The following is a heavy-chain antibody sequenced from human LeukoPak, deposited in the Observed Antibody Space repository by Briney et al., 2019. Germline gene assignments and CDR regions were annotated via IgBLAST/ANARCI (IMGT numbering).Heavy chain of an antibody. J-gene: IGHJ6*03. D-gene: IGHD6-13*01. CDR1: GFNVGSNY. V-gene: IGHV3-53*01. Sequence: PGGSLRLSCAASGFNVGSNYMSWVRQSPGKGLERVSLIKSGGNTDYADSVKGRFTISRDNSKNELYLQMNSLRAEDTAVYFCARETSIGAAGKGRTIGVVFHYHMDVWGKGTTVTVSS. CDR2: IKSGGNT. CDR3: ARETSIGAAGKGRTIGVVFHYHMDV.